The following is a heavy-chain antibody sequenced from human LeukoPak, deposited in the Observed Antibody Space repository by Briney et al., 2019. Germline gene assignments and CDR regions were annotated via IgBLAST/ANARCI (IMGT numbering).Heavy chain of an antibody. V-gene: IGHV4-34*01. CDR2: INHSGST. D-gene: IGHD6-19*01. CDR1: GGSFSGYY. J-gene: IGHJ3*02. CDR3: ARGRRYSSGWYYPGDAFDI. Sequence: SETLSLTCAVYGGSFSGYYWSWIRQPPGKGLKWIGEINHSGSTNYNPSLKSRVTISVDTSKNQFSLKLSSVTAADTAVYYCARGRRYSSGWYYPGDAFDIWGQGTMVTVSS.